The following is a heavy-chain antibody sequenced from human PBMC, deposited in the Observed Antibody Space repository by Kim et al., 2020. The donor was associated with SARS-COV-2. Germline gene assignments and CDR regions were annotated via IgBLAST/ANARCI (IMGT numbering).Heavy chain of an antibody. CDR1: GYGFTRFG. Sequence: ASVKVSCKPSGYGFTRFGIAWVRQAPGQGLEWMGWIRPGTSSTYYAEDFRGRVTLTTDTSTGTAYMELTSLRSDDTALYYCARGGDYGDFVGRSDYRGR. V-gene: IGHV1-18*01. D-gene: IGHD4-17*01. CDR3: ARGGDYGDFVGRSDY. J-gene: IGHJ2*01. CDR2: IRPGTSST.